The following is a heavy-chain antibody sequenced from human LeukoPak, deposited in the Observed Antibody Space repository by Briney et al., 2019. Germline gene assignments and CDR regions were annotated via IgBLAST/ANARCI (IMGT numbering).Heavy chain of an antibody. CDR1: GFTFSDYY. CDR3: ARDLRFGELLLDY. J-gene: IGHJ4*02. CDR2: ISSSGSTI. Sequence: GGSLRLSCAASGFTFSDYYMSWIRQAPGKGLEWVSYISSSGSTIYYADSVKGRFTISRDNAKNSLYLQMNSLRAEDTAVYYCARDLRFGELLLDYWGQGTPVTVSS. D-gene: IGHD3-10*01. V-gene: IGHV3-11*01.